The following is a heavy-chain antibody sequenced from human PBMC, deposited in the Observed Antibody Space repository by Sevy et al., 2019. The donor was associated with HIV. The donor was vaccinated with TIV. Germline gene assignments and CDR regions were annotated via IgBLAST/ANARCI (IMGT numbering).Heavy chain of an antibody. CDR3: AALVSCDGDCYYLHY. V-gene: IGHV1-8*01. J-gene: IGHJ4*02. D-gene: IGHD2-21*02. CDR1: RYTFTSYE. Sequence: ASVKVSCKASRYTFTSYEINWVRQASGQGLEWMGWVIPNSGKTSYAQKFQGRVAMTRSTSTSTAYMELRSLRPDDTATYYCAALVSCDGDCYYLHYWGQGTLVTVSS. CDR2: VIPNSGKT.